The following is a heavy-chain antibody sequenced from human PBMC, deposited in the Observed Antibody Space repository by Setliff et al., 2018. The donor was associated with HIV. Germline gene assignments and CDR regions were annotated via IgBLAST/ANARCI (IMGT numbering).Heavy chain of an antibody. CDR3: ARDRWELRTYYYYYGMDV. Sequence: ASVKVSCKASGYTFTGYYMHWVRQAPGQGLEWMGWINPNSGGTNYAQKFQGRVTMTRDTSISTAYMELSRLRSDDTAVYYCARDRWELRTYYYYYGMDVWGQGTTVTSP. CDR2: INPNSGGT. CDR1: GYTFTGYY. D-gene: IGHD1-26*01. J-gene: IGHJ6*02. V-gene: IGHV1-2*02.